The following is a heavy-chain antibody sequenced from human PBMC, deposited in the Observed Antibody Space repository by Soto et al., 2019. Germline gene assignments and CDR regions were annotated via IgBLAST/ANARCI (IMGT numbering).Heavy chain of an antibody. CDR3: ARGAEGIAARPAPKNDY. Sequence: SETLSLTCAVYGGSFSGYYLSWIRQPPGKGLEWIGEINHSGSTNYNPSLKSRVTISVDTSKNQFSLKLSSVTAADTAVYYCARGAEGIAARPAPKNDYWGQGTLVTVSS. CDR2: INHSGST. CDR1: GGSFSGYY. V-gene: IGHV4-34*01. D-gene: IGHD6-6*01. J-gene: IGHJ4*02.